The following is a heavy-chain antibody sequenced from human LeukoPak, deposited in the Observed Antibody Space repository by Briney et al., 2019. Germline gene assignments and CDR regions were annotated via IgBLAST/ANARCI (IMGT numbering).Heavy chain of an antibody. V-gene: IGHV1-18*01. Sequence: ASVKVSCKASGYTCTSYGISWVRQAPGQGLELMGWISAYNGNTNYAQKLQGRGTTTKDTSTSKAYMERSSLRSDDTAVYYCARGRRVLTNHWGQGTLVTVSS. CDR1: GYTCTSYG. CDR3: ARGRRVLTNH. CDR2: ISAYNGNT. J-gene: IGHJ4*02. D-gene: IGHD2/OR15-2a*01.